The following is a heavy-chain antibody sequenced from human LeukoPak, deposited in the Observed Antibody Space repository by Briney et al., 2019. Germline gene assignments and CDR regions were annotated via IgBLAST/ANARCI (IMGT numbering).Heavy chain of an antibody. Sequence: SETLSLTCTVSGGSISSSSYYWGWIRQPPGKGLEWIGSIYYSGSTYYNPSLKSRVTISVDRSKNQFSLKLSSVTAADTAVYYCARDPHDGSYGMDVWGQGTTVTVSS. J-gene: IGHJ6*02. CDR1: GGSISSSSYY. CDR2: IYYSGST. V-gene: IGHV4-39*07. D-gene: IGHD5-24*01. CDR3: ARDPHDGSYGMDV.